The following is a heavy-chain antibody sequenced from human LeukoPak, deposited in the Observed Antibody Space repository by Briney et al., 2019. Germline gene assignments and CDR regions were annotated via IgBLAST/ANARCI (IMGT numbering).Heavy chain of an antibody. J-gene: IGHJ5*02. CDR2: ISSSSSYI. V-gene: IGHV3-21*01. CDR1: GFTFSSYS. CDR3: ARDRYFDWSGH. D-gene: IGHD3-9*01. Sequence: GGSLRLSCAASGFTFSSYSMNWVRQAPGKGLEWVSSISSSSSYIYHADSVKGRFTISRDNAKNSLYLQMNSLRAEDTAVYYCARDRYFDWSGHWGQGTLVTVSS.